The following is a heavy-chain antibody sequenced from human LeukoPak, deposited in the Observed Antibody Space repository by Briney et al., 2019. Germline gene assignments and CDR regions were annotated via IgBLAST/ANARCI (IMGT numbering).Heavy chain of an antibody. J-gene: IGHJ6*03. CDR3: AKGLSYGYSLMDV. CDR2: ISWDGGST. D-gene: IGHD3-16*01. Sequence: GGSLRLSCAASGFTFDDYAMHWVRQAPGKGLEWVSLISWDGGSTYYTDSVKGRFTISRDNSKNSLYLQMNSLRAEDTALYYCAKGLSYGYSLMDVWGKGTTVTVSS. V-gene: IGHV3-43D*03. CDR1: GFTFDDYA.